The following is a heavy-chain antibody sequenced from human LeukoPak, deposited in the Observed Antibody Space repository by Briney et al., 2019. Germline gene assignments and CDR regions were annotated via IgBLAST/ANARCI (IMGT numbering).Heavy chain of an antibody. CDR3: ASRLDKQWLVPYYYYMDV. CDR2: INHSGST. D-gene: IGHD6-19*01. V-gene: IGHV4-34*01. J-gene: IGHJ6*03. CDR1: GVSFSGYY. Sequence: PSETLSLTCAVYGVSFSGYYWSWIRQPPGKGLEWMGEINHSGSTNYNPSLKSRVTRSVDTSKNQFSLTLSSVTAADTAVYYCASRLDKQWLVPYYYYMDVWGKGTTVTISS.